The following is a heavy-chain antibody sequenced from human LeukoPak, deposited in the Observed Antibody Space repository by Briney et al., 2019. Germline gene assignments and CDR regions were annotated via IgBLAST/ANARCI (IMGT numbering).Heavy chain of an antibody. Sequence: QPGGSLRLSCVTSGFSFSTFWMNWVRQAPGKGLEWVANIKGDGSEKYYVDSVKGRFTISRDNAKNSLYLQMNSLRAEDTAVYYCRKAHYDSYAWDQGTLVTVSS. CDR3: RKAHYDSYA. D-gene: IGHD3-22*01. V-gene: IGHV3-7*01. CDR1: GFSFSTFW. CDR2: IKGDGSEK. J-gene: IGHJ5*02.